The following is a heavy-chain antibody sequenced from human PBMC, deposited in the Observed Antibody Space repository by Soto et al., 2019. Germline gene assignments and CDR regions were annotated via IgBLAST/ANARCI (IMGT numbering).Heavy chain of an antibody. J-gene: IGHJ6*02. D-gene: IGHD1-1*01. CDR3: ARGLLEVYGMDV. Sequence: SETLSLTCTVSGGSISSYYWSWIRQPPGKGLEWIGYIYYSGSTNYNPSLKSRVTISVDTSKNQFSLKLSSVTAADTAVYYCARGLLEVYGMDVWGQGTTVTVSS. V-gene: IGHV4-59*01. CDR2: IYYSGST. CDR1: GGSISSYY.